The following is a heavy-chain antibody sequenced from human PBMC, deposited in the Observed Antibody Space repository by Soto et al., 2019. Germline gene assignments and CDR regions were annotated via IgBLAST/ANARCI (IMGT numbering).Heavy chain of an antibody. V-gene: IGHV5-10-1*01. CDR2: IDPSDSYT. CDR3: ARDVDTAIDVKDYYYYGMDV. J-gene: IGHJ6*02. CDR1: GYSVTSYC. D-gene: IGHD5-18*01. Sequence: GESLKISCKGSGYSVTSYCISWVREMPGKGLEWMGRIDPSDSYTNYSPSFQGHVTISADKSISTAYLQWSSLKASDTAMYYCARDVDTAIDVKDYYYYGMDVWGQGTTVTVSS.